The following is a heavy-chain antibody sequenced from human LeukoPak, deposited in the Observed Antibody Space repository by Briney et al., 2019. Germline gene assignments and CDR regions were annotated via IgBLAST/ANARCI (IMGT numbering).Heavy chain of an antibody. V-gene: IGHV3-30-3*01. CDR3: ARDQTYCSGGSCCLDY. Sequence: GRSLRLSCAASGFTFSEYTIHWVRQAPGKGLEWVAVMSNDGSIKKYANSVKGRFTISRDNSKNTLYLQMNSLRAEDTAVYYCARDQTYCSGGSCCLDYWGQGTLVTVSS. D-gene: IGHD2-15*01. CDR1: GFTFSEYT. J-gene: IGHJ4*02. CDR2: MSNDGSIK.